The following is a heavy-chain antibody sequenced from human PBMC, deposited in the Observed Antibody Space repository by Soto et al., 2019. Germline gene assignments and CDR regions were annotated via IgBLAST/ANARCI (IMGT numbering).Heavy chain of an antibody. D-gene: IGHD2-15*01. CDR2: ISGSGGST. J-gene: IGHJ6*02. CDR1: GFAFSSYA. V-gene: IGHV3-23*01. Sequence: GSLRLSCGASGFAFSSYAMSWVRRAPGKGLEWVSAISGSGGSTYYADSVKGRFTISRDNSKNTLYLQMNSLRAEDTAVYYCAKGTYCSGGSCPVYYYYGMDVWGQGT. CDR3: AKGTYCSGGSCPVYYYYGMDV.